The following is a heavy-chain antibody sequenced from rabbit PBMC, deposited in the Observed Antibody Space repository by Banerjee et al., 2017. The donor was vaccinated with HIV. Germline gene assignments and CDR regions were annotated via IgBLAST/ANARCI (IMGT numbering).Heavy chain of an antibody. Sequence: QEQLVESGGGLVQPGGSLKLSCKASGFDFSSYGVSWVRQAPGKGLEWIGYIDPVFGSTYYASWVNGRFTISKTSSTTVTLQMTSLTAADTATYFCARGDGAYAGYDGLWGPGTLVTVS. J-gene: IGHJ4*01. CDR2: IDPVFGST. CDR1: GFDFSSYG. D-gene: IGHD7-1*01. CDR3: ARGDGAYAGYDGL. V-gene: IGHV1S39*01.